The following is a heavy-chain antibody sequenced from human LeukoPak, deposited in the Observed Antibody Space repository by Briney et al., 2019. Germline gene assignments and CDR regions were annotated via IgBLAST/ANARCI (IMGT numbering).Heavy chain of an antibody. Sequence: GGSLRLSCAASGFTFSSYAMSWVRQAPGKGLEWVSAISGSGGSTYYADSVKGRFTISRDNSKNMIYLEMSSLKAEDTAVYYCAKERSLEIAVAGTIFDYWGQGTLVTVSS. CDR2: ISGSGGST. D-gene: IGHD6-19*01. CDR3: AKERSLEIAVAGTIFDY. CDR1: GFTFSSYA. J-gene: IGHJ4*02. V-gene: IGHV3-23*01.